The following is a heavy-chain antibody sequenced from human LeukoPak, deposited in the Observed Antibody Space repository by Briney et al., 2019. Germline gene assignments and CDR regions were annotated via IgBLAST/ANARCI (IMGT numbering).Heavy chain of an antibody. CDR1: GVSISSSYY. D-gene: IGHD3-22*01. CDR2: IFYSGST. J-gene: IGHJ3*02. Sequence: KPSETLSLTCIVSGVSISSSYYWGWIRQPPGKGLEWIANIFYSGSTYYNPSPKSRVTISVDTSKNQFSLKLSSVTAADTAVYYCALNYYDSSGYYYLIAFDIWGQGTMVTVSS. CDR3: ALNYYDSSGYYYLIAFDI. V-gene: IGHV4-39*07.